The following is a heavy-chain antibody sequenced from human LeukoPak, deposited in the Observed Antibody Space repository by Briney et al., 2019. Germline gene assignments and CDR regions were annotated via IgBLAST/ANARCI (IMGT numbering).Heavy chain of an antibody. CDR1: GFTFSSYW. CDR3: ARGGGGYGSSWYELTYFDY. V-gene: IGHV3-7*01. Sequence: GGSLRLSCAASGFTFSSYWMSWVRQAPGKGLEWVANIKQDGSEKYYVDSVKGRFTTSRDNAKNSLYLQMNSLRAEDTAVYYCARGGGGYGSSWYELTYFDYWGQGTLVTVSS. J-gene: IGHJ4*02. CDR2: IKQDGSEK. D-gene: IGHD6-13*01.